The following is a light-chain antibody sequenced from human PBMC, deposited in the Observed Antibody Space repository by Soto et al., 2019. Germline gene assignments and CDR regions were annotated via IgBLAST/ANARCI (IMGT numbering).Light chain of an antibody. Sequence: QSALTQPPSASGSPGQSVTISCTGTSSDIGGYNSVSWYQQHPGKAPRLMIYEVNKRPSGVPDRFSGSKSGYTASLTVSGLQTEDEAFYYCSSSADIYHYLVFGGGTKLTVL. J-gene: IGLJ3*02. CDR3: SSSADIYHYLV. CDR1: SSDIGGYNS. CDR2: EVN. V-gene: IGLV2-8*01.